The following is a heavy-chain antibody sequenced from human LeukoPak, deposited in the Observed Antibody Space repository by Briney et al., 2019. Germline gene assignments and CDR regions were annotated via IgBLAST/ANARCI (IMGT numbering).Heavy chain of an antibody. Sequence: ASVKVSCKASGFTFTGYYIHWVRQAPGQGLEWIGWINPNNGGTNYAQKFQDRVTMTRDTSISTAYMGLSRLTSDDTAVYYCARDQNFHGSGGYYGIDCWGQGTLVTVSS. D-gene: IGHD3-22*01. CDR1: GFTFTGYY. CDR2: INPNNGGT. CDR3: ARDQNFHGSGGYYGIDC. V-gene: IGHV1-2*02. J-gene: IGHJ4*02.